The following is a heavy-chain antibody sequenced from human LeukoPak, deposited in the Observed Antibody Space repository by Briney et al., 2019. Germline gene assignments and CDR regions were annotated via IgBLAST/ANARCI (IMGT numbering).Heavy chain of an antibody. D-gene: IGHD4-11*01. V-gene: IGHV3-23*01. J-gene: IGHJ4*02. CDR2: IRYGADTT. CDR3: AKGLTTHDY. Sequence: GGSLRLSCAPSGFTFTDFAMTGVPEAPGKGLEWVSTIRYGADTTYYADSVKGRFTISRDNSKNMLYLQMNSLRADDTAVYYCAKGLTTHDYWGQGTLVTVSS. CDR1: GFTFTDFA.